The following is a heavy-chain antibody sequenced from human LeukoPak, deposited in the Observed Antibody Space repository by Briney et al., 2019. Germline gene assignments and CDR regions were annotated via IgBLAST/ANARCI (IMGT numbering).Heavy chain of an antibody. J-gene: IGHJ5*02. CDR2: SGST. D-gene: IGHD3-22*01. CDR3: ARHNLLPPLLKLLRKPGWFDP. Sequence: SETLSLTCTVSGGSISYSSYYWGWIRQPPGKGLECSGSTYYNPSLKSRVTISVDTSKNQFSLKLTSVTAADTAVYYCARHNLLPPLLKLLRKPGWFDPWGQGTLVTVSS. CDR1: GGSISYSSYY. V-gene: IGHV4-61*05.